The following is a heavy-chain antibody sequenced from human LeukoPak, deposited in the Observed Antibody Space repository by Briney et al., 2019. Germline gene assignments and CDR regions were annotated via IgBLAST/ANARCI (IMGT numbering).Heavy chain of an antibody. V-gene: IGHV1-18*01. J-gene: IGHJ4*02. D-gene: IGHD3-22*01. Sequence: ASVKVSCKASGYTFKNYGIAWVRQAPGQGLEWMGWISAYNGNTNYAQKLQGRVTMTTDTSTSTAYMELRSLRSDDTAVYYCARDQKRFYYYDSNLLDYWGQGTLVTVSS. CDR2: ISAYNGNT. CDR1: GYTFKNYG. CDR3: ARDQKRFYYYDSNLLDY.